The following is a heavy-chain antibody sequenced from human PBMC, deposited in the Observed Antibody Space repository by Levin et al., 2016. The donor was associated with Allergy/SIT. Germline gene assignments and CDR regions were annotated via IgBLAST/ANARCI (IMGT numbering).Heavy chain of an antibody. V-gene: IGHV1-18*01. CDR2: ISAYNGNT. Sequence: WVRQAPGQGLEWMGWISAYNGNTNYAQKLQSRVTMTTDTSTSTAYMELRSLRSDDTAVYYCARFYSEGGGFAPGPGPGRGSYDSWGQGTLVTVSS. CDR3: ARFYSEGGGFAPGPGPGRGSYDS. J-gene: IGHJ4*02. D-gene: IGHD2-15*01.